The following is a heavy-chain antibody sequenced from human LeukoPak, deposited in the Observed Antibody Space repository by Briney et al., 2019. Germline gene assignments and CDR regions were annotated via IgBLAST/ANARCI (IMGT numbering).Heavy chain of an antibody. CDR3: ARAEWSYNWFAP. V-gene: IGHV1-2*02. Sequence: ASVKVSCKASGYTFTGYYMHWVRQAPGQGLEWMGWINPNSGGTNYAQKFPGRVTMTRDTSISAAYMELSRLRSDDTAVYYCARAEWSYNWFAPWGQGTLVTVSS. CDR1: GYTFTGYY. D-gene: IGHD3-3*01. J-gene: IGHJ5*02. CDR2: INPNSGGT.